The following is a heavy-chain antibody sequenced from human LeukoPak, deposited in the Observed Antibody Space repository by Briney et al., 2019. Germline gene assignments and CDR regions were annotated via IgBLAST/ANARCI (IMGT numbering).Heavy chain of an antibody. V-gene: IGHV3-11*04. CDR3: ARGSPRYCSGGSCYRGGWFDP. J-gene: IGHJ5*02. Sequence: GGSLRLSCTVSGFTFSDYYMSWVRQAPGKGLEWVSYISSSGSMLHYADSVEGRFTISRDNAKNSLYLQMSSLRVEDTAVYYCARGSPRYCSGGSCYRGGWFDPWGQGTLVTVSS. D-gene: IGHD2-15*01. CDR1: GFTFSDYY. CDR2: ISSSGSML.